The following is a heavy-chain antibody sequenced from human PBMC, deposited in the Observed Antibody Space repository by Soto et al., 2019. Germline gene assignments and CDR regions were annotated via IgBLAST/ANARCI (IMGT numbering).Heavy chain of an antibody. CDR3: ARDTPTIAAAATGGWFDP. V-gene: IGHV4-30-4*01. Sequence: PSETVSLTCTVSGGSISSGDYYWSWIRQPPGKGLEWIGYIYYSGSTYYNPSLKSRVTISVDTSKNQFSLKLSSVTAAGTAVYYCARDTPTIAAAATGGWFDPWGQGTLVTVSS. CDR1: GGSISSGDYY. CDR2: IYYSGST. J-gene: IGHJ5*02. D-gene: IGHD6-13*01.